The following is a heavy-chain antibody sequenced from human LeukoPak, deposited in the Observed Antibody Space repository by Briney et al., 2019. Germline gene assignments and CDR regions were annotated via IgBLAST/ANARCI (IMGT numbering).Heavy chain of an antibody. Sequence: TSSETLSLTCIVSGGSITGTTYFWAWIRQPPGKGLEWIASFYYDGRTYYNPSLKSRGTISLDTSKNLLPLRLSSVTAADTAVYYCARRQYSGTYFYNWFDPWDQGTLVTVSS. CDR1: GGSITGTTYF. D-gene: IGHD1-26*01. CDR3: ARRQYSGTYFYNWFDP. V-gene: IGHV4-39*01. J-gene: IGHJ5*02. CDR2: FYYDGRT.